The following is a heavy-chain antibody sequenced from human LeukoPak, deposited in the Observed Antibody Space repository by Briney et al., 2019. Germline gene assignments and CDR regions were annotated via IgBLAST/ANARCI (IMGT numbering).Heavy chain of an antibody. J-gene: IGHJ5*02. V-gene: IGHV4-34*01. CDR2: INHSGST. CDR3: ARGKPLVIAGAGTRRRNNWFDP. D-gene: IGHD6-19*01. Sequence: PSETLSLTCAVYGGSFSGYYWSWIRQPPGKGLEWIGEINHSGSTNYNPSLKSRVTISVDTSKNQFSLKLSSVPAAAPAVYSCARGKPLVIAGAGTRRRNNWFDPGGRGTRVPVSS. CDR1: GGSFSGYY.